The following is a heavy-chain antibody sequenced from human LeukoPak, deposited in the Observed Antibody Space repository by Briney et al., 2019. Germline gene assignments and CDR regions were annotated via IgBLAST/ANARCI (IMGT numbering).Heavy chain of an antibody. Sequence: TSDTLSLTHTVSGRSIRSGDYHGSWIRQPPGKGVEWIGHIYYCGNTYYNPSLKRRATISVDTSKNQFSLKLSSVTAADTAIYDCARAPLDCSGGSCYYWYFDLWGRGTLVTVSS. J-gene: IGHJ2*01. CDR3: ARAPLDCSGGSCYYWYFDL. D-gene: IGHD2-15*01. CDR1: GRSIRSGDYH. V-gene: IGHV4-30-4*02. CDR2: IYYCGNT.